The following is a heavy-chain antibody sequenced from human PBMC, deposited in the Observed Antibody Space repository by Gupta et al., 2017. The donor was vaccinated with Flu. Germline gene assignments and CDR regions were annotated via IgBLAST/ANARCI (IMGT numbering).Heavy chain of an antibody. D-gene: IGHD3-10*01. CDR2: INPNSGGT. CDR3: ARNNAGSYLGGADH. V-gene: IGHV1-2*02. Sequence: QVQLVQSGAEMKKPGASVKVSCKASGYTFIDYSLHWVRQAPGQGLEWLGWINPNSGGTDYGQAVQGRVTMTRDTSISSAYMEVSGLTSDDTAVYYCARNNAGSYLGGADHWGQGTLVIVS. J-gene: IGHJ5*02. CDR1: GYTFIDYS.